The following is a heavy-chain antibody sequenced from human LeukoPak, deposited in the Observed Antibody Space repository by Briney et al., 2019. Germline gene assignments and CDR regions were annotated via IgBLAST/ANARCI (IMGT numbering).Heavy chain of an antibody. CDR2: INHSGST. J-gene: IGHJ5*02. CDR1: GGSFSGYY. D-gene: IGHD6-19*01. Sequence: PSETLSLTCAVYGGSFSGYYRSWIRQPPGKGLEWIGEINHSGSTNYNPSLKSRVTISVDTSKNQFSLKLSSVTAADTAVYYCARSDSSGWRYNWFDPWGQGTLVTVSS. V-gene: IGHV4-34*01. CDR3: ARSDSSGWRYNWFDP.